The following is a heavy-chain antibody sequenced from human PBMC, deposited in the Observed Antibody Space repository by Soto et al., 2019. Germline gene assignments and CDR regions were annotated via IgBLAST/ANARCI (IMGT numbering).Heavy chain of an antibody. D-gene: IGHD2-15*01. CDR1: GFTFRNNA. CDR3: PKGPLDDRLGGRYHFDH. V-gene: IGHV3-23*01. Sequence: GGSLRLSCVASGFTFRNNAMNWVRQAPGKGLEWISDITSDGFKTHYADSVKGRFTISRDNVEDTLFLQLNNVRGDDTAVYFSPKGPLDDRLGGRYHFDHWGQGVLVTVSS. J-gene: IGHJ4*01. CDR2: ITSDGFKT.